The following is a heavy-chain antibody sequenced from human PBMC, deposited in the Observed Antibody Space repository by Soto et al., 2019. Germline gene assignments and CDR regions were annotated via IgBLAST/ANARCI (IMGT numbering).Heavy chain of an antibody. J-gene: IGHJ4*02. D-gene: IGHD2-8*01. V-gene: IGHV3-21*01. CDR1: GFTFSSYS. CDR2: IGGSSGHI. Sequence: GGSLRLSCAASGFTFSSYSMVWVRQAPEKGLEWVSSIGGSSGHIYYADSLKGRFTISRDNAKNSLYLQMNSLRVDDTAVYYCAKTNGAYSNYFDYWGQGTLVTVSS. CDR3: AKTNGAYSNYFDY.